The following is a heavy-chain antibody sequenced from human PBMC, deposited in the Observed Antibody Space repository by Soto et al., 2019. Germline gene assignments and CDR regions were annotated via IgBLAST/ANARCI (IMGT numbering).Heavy chain of an antibody. V-gene: IGHV1-8*01. CDR3: ARGLYSGSYQYFDY. CDR2: MNPNSGNT. D-gene: IGHD1-26*01. CDR1: GYTFTSYD. J-gene: IGHJ4*02. Sequence: ASVKVSCKASGYTFTSYDINWVRQATGQGLEWMGWMNPNSGNTGYAQKLQGRVTMTRNTSISTAYMELSRLRSEDTAVYYCARGLYSGSYQYFDYWGKGTLVTVSS.